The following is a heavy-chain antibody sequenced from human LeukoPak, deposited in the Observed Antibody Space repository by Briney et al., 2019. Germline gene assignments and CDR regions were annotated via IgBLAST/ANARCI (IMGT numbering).Heavy chain of an antibody. CDR2: IIPIFGTA. CDR3: ARDRGPYDFWSGYYLNWFDP. V-gene: IGHV1-69*13. J-gene: IGHJ5*02. D-gene: IGHD3-3*01. Sequence: ASVEVSCKASGGTFSSYAISWVRQAPGQGLEWMGGIIPIFGTANYAQKFQGRVTITADESTSTAYMELSSLRSEDTAVYYCARDRGPYDFWSGYYLNWFDPWGQGTLVTVSS. CDR1: GGTFSSYA.